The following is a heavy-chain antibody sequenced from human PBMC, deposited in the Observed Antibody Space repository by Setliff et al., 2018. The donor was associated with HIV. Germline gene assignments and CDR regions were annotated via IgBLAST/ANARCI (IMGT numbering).Heavy chain of an antibody. Sequence: SETLSLTCTVSGGSITSYYWSWIRQPPGKGLEWIGYIYYGGSTNYNPSLRSRRTISVDTSKNQFSLKLSSVTAADTAVYYCARFRVERRLSNWFDPWGQGTLVTVSS. J-gene: IGHJ5*02. D-gene: IGHD1-1*01. CDR1: GGSITSYY. CDR3: ARFRVERRLSNWFDP. CDR2: IYYGGST. V-gene: IGHV4-59*01.